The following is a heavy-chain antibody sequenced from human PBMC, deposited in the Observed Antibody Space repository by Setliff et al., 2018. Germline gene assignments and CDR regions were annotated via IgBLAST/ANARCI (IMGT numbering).Heavy chain of an antibody. CDR2: IFYSDTA. D-gene: IGHD3-10*01. V-gene: IGHV4-59*11. CDR1: GGSIGPHY. CDR3: ARDRATVIRGVTSFFYYYMDV. J-gene: IGHJ6*03. Sequence: SETLSLTCTVSGGSIGPHYWSWIRQAPGKGLEWIGHIFYSDTAKYNPSLESRAAISVGSSKNQFSLKLRSVTAADTAVYYCARDRATVIRGVTSFFYYYMDVWGGGTTVTVSS.